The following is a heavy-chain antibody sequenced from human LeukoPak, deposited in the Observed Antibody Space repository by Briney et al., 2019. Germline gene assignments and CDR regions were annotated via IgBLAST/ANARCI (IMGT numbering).Heavy chain of an antibody. CDR1: GFTFNSYA. CDR2: ISGSGSNS. J-gene: IGHJ4*02. Sequence: GGSLRLSCAASGFTFNSYAMSWVRQAPRKGLEWVSTISGSGSNSYYADSVKGRFSISRDNSKNTVYLQMNSLRAEDTAVYYCAKDLGYLASSGYYSPFDYWGQGTLVTVSS. D-gene: IGHD3-22*01. CDR3: AKDLGYLASSGYYSPFDY. V-gene: IGHV3-23*01.